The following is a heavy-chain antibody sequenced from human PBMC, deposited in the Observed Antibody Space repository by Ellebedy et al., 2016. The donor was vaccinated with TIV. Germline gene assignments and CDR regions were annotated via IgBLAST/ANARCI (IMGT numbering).Heavy chain of an antibody. CDR3: ARGFVWFSYAFDI. CDR1: GYTFTGTDYS. CDR2: INPKSGGT. V-gene: IGHV1-2*02. Sequence: ASVKVSXXASGYTFTGTDYSMHWVRQAPGQGLEWMGWINPKSGGTNYARKFQGRVTMTRDTSISTAYMELSRLRSDDTAVFYCARGFVWFSYAFDIWGQGTMVTVSP. D-gene: IGHD2-21*01. J-gene: IGHJ3*02.